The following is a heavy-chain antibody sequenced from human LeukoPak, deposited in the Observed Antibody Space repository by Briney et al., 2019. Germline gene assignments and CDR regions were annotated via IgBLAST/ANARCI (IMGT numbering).Heavy chain of an antibody. Sequence: SVKVSCKASGGTFSSYAISWVRQTPGQGLEWMGGIIPIFGTANYAQKFQGRVAITADESTSTAYMELSSLRSEDTAVYYCARDDRVYYYDSSGNWFDPWGQGTMVTVSS. CDR3: ARDDRVYYYDSSGNWFDP. V-gene: IGHV1-69*13. D-gene: IGHD3-22*01. CDR1: GGTFSSYA. J-gene: IGHJ5*02. CDR2: IIPIFGTA.